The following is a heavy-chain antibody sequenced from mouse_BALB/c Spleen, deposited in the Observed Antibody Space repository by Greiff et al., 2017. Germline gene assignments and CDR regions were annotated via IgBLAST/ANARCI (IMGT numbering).Heavy chain of an antibody. D-gene: IGHD2-10*01. CDR3: ARSVSYYGNPYWYFDV. CDR1: GYTFTSYT. J-gene: IGHJ1*01. V-gene: IGHV1-4*01. CDR2: INPSSGYT. Sequence: QVHVKQSGAELARPGASVKMSCKASGYTFTSYTMHWVKQRPGQGLEWIGYINPSSGYTNYNQKFKDKATLTADKSSSTAYMQLSSLTSEDSAVYYCARSVSYYGNPYWYFDVWGAGTTVTVSS.